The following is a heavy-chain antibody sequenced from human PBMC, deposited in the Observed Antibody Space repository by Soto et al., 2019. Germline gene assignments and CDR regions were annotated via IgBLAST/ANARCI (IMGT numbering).Heavy chain of an antibody. Sequence: GVSLRLSCAASGSTVGSNYMSWVRQAPGKGLEWVSVIYSGGSTYYADSVKGRFTISRDNSKNTLYLQMNSLRAEDTAVYYCAKAAHPIVATNFDYWGQGTLVTVSS. J-gene: IGHJ4*02. V-gene: IGHV3-66*01. CDR2: IYSGGST. D-gene: IGHD5-12*01. CDR3: AKAAHPIVATNFDY. CDR1: GSTVGSNY.